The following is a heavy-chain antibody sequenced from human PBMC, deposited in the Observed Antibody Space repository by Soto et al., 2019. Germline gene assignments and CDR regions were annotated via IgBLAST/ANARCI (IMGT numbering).Heavy chain of an antibody. CDR1: GGSISSSFY. CDR3: VRVSPSYSTGWYYFDY. J-gene: IGHJ4*02. D-gene: IGHD6-19*01. Sequence: SETLSLTCTVSGGSISSSFYWDWIRQPPGKGMEWIGNMYSSGSTYYNPSLKSRVTISVDTSKNQFSLKVNSVSAADTAVYYCVRVSPSYSTGWYYFDYWGQGTLVTVSS. CDR2: MYSSGST. V-gene: IGHV4-39*07.